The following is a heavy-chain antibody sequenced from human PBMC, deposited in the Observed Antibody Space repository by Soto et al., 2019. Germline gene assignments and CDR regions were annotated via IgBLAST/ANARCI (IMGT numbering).Heavy chain of an antibody. J-gene: IGHJ6*02. D-gene: IGHD3-10*01. Sequence: GGSLRLPCAASGFTFTSYAMCWVRKAPGKGLEWVSSIIGSGGSTYYADSVKGRFTIPRDNSKNTLYLQMNSLNAEDTAVYYCAKHYGSGSYDYWYGMDVWGQGTTVTVSS. CDR3: AKHYGSGSYDYWYGMDV. CDR2: IIGSGGST. CDR1: GFTFTSYA. V-gene: IGHV3-23*01.